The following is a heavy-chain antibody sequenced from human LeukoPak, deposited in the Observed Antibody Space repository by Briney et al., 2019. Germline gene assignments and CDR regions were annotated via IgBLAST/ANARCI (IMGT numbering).Heavy chain of an antibody. CDR1: GGSFSGYY. V-gene: IGHV4-34*01. CDR2: INHSGST. J-gene: IGHJ5*02. Sequence: SETLSLTCAVYGGSFSGYYWSWIRLPPGKGLEWIGEINHSGSTNYNPSLKSRVTISVDTSKNQFSLKLSSVTAADTAVYYCASLSYDYVWGSYKSVNWFDPWGQGTLVTVSS. CDR3: ASLSYDYVWGSYKSVNWFDP. D-gene: IGHD3-16*01.